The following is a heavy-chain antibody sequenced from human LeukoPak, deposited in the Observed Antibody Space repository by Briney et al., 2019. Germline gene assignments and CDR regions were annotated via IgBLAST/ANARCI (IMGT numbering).Heavy chain of an antibody. CDR1: GFTFSSYA. CDR2: ISGSGGST. CDR3: GRGSSSGWYIDY. Sequence: GGSLRLSCAASGFTFSSYAMSWVRQAPGKGLEWVSAISGSGGSTYYADSVKGRFTISRDNSKNTLYLQMNSLRAEDTAVYYCGRGSSSGWYIDYWGQGTLVTVSS. V-gene: IGHV3-23*01. D-gene: IGHD6-19*01. J-gene: IGHJ4*02.